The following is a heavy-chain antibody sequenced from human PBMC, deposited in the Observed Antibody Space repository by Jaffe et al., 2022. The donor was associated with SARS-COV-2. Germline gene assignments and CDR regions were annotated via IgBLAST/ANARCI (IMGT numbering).Heavy chain of an antibody. CDR3: AKGGESRWELTIWYFDL. Sequence: EVQLLESGGGLVQPGGSLRLSCAASGFTFSSYAMSWVRQAPGKGLEWVSAISGSGGSTYYADSVKGRFTISRDNSKNTLYLQMNSLRAEDTAVYYCAKGGESRWELTIWYFDLWGRGTLVTVSS. CDR1: GFTFSSYA. D-gene: IGHD1-26*01. V-gene: IGHV3-23*01. J-gene: IGHJ2*01. CDR2: ISGSGGST.